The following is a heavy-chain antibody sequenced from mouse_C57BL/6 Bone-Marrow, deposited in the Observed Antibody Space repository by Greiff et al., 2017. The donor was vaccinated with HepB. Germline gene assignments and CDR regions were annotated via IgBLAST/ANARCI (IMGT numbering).Heavy chain of an antibody. V-gene: IGHV1-59*01. D-gene: IGHD2-5*01. CDR1: GYTFTSYW. CDR2: TDPSDSYT. Sequence: QVQLQQPGAELVRPGTSVKLSCKASGYTFTSYWMHWVKQRPGQGLEWIGVTDPSDSYTNYNQKFKGKATLTVDTSSSTAYMQLSSLTSEDSAVYYCARPPLYSNLGMDYWGQGTSVTVSS. J-gene: IGHJ4*01. CDR3: ARPPLYSNLGMDY.